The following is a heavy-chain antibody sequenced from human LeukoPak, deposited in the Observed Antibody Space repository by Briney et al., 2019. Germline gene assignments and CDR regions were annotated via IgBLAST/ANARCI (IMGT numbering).Heavy chain of an antibody. D-gene: IGHD5-12*01. V-gene: IGHV4-39*01. J-gene: IGHJ3*02. CDR3: ARAGYNGFDHDVFGI. Sequence: SETLSLTCSVSGGSITSSSYYWGWIRQPPEKGLEWIGSIYYTGGTYYSPSLKSRVTMSVDTSKNQFSLKLNSVTAADTAVYYCARAGYNGFDHDVFGIWGQGTVVTVSS. CDR1: GGSITSSSYY. CDR2: IYYTGGT.